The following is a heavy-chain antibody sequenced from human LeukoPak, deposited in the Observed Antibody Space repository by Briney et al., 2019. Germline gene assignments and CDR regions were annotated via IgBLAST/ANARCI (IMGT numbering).Heavy chain of an antibody. D-gene: IGHD2-21*01. Sequence: PSETLSLTCTVSGYSISSGYYWGWIRQPPGKGLEWIGSIYHSGSTYYNPSLKSRVTISVDTSKNQFSLKLSSVTAADTAVYYCASSTVVNNLDYWGKGTLVTVSS. J-gene: IGHJ4*02. V-gene: IGHV4-38-2*02. CDR3: ASSTVVNNLDY. CDR1: GYSISSGYY. CDR2: IYHSGST.